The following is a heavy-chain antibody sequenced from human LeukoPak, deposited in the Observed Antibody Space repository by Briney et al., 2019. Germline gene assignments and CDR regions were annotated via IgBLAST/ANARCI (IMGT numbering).Heavy chain of an antibody. J-gene: IGHJ4*02. V-gene: IGHV3-23*01. CDR1: GFTFNSYA. CDR2: ISAGDDST. CDR3: AKTTATANPFDY. Sequence: GGSLRLSCAASGFTFNSYAMGWVRQAPGKGLEWVSTISAGDDSTYYADSAKGRFTISRDISKNTLYLQMNSLRAEDTAVYYCAKTTATANPFDYWGQGTLVTVSS. D-gene: IGHD6-13*01.